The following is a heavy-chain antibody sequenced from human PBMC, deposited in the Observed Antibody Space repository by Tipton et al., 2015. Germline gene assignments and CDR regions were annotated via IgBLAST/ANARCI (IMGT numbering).Heavy chain of an antibody. V-gene: IGHV4-4*02. Sequence: TLSLTCSVSGDSISSSNWWSWVRQPPGKGLEWIGEIHHGGSTNYNPSLKSRVTMSVDTSKNQFSLHLSSVTAADTAVYYCARGGDDYIWGTYRYLAFDMWGHGTMVTVSS. CDR1: GDSISSSNW. J-gene: IGHJ3*02. CDR3: ARGGDDYIWGTYRYLAFDM. D-gene: IGHD3-16*02. CDR2: IHHGGST.